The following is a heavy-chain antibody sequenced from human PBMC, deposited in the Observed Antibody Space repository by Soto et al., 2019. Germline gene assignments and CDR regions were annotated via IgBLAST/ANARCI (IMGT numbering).Heavy chain of an antibody. CDR3: ARDVVRFSGADVSDV. CDR1: GFTFSSYA. D-gene: IGHD3-3*01. J-gene: IGHJ6*02. Sequence: QVQLVESGGGVVQPGRSLRLSCAASGFTFSSYAMHWVRQAPGKGLEWVAVISYDGSNKYYADAVKGRFTISRDNSKNTLYRQMNSWTAEDAAVYYCARDVVRFSGADVSDVWGQGTRVSVSS. CDR2: ISYDGSNK. V-gene: IGHV3-30*14.